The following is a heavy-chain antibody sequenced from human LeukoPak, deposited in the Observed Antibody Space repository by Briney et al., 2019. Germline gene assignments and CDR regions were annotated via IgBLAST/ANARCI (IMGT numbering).Heavy chain of an antibody. CDR2: MNPNSGNT. V-gene: IGHV1-8*01. D-gene: IGHD5-24*01. CDR1: GYTFTSYD. J-gene: IGHJ5*02. Sequence: ASVKVSCKASGYTFTSYDINWVRQATGQGLEWMGWMNPNSGNTGYAQKFQGRVTMTRNTSISTAYMELSSLRSEDTAVYYCARAPLILNRRDGYLKLYNWFDPWGQETLVAVSS. CDR3: ARAPLILNRRDGYLKLYNWFDP.